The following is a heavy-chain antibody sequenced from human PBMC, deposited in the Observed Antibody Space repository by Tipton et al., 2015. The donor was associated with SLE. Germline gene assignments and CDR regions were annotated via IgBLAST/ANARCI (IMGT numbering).Heavy chain of an antibody. CDR2: INHSGST. Sequence: LRLSCAVYGGSFSGYYWSWIRQPPGKGLEWIGEINHSGSTNYNPSLKSRVTISVDTSKNQFSLKLSSVTAADTAVYYCARWYSSSWYYWGQGTLVTVSS. CDR3: ARWYSSSWYY. V-gene: IGHV4-34*01. CDR1: GGSFSGYY. D-gene: IGHD6-13*01. J-gene: IGHJ4*02.